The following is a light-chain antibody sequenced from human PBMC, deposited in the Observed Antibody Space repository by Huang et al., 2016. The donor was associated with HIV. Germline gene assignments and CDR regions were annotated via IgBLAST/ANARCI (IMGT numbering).Light chain of an antibody. CDR2: WAT. J-gene: IGKJ1*01. Sequence: DIVMTQSPDSLAVSPGERATIHCKSSQTVLYSLNKKNYLAWFQQKPGRPPKMRIYWATTREYGVPDLFRGSGSGTDFTLTINNRQAEDVAVYFCLQYYSVPQTFGHGTKVEIK. CDR3: LQYYSVPQT. V-gene: IGKV4-1*01. CDR1: QTVLYSLNKKNY.